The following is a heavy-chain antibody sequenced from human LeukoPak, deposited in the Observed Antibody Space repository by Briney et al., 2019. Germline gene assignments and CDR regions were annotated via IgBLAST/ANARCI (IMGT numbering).Heavy chain of an antibody. CDR1: GFTFSNYG. CDR3: AKGDSSVWPFYFDY. V-gene: IGHV3-23*01. D-gene: IGHD6-19*01. CDR2: ISGSGGST. J-gene: IGHJ4*02. Sequence: GGSLRLSCAASGFTFSNYGMSWVRQAPGKRLEWVSVISGSGGSTYYAGSVKGRFTISRDKSKNTLYLQMNSLRAGDTAVYYCAKGDSSVWPFYFDYWGQGTLVTVSS.